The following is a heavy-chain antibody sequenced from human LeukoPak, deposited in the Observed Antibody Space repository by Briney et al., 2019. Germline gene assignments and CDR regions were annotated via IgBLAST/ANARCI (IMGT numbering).Heavy chain of an antibody. CDR1: GFTFSSYW. CDR3: ARDGGIIRFGGQDV. J-gene: IGHJ6*02. CDR2: MNRDGCEK. Sequence: PGGSLRLSCAASGFTFSSYWMSWVRQAPGKGLEWVANMNRDGCEKNYVDSIKGRFTISRDNAANSLYLQMNSLRVEDTAVYYCARDGGIIRFGGQDVWGQGTTVIVS. V-gene: IGHV3-7*01. D-gene: IGHD3-16*01.